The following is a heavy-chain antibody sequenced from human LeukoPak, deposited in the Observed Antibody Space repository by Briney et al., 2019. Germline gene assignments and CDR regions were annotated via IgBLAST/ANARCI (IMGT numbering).Heavy chain of an antibody. CDR3: ARGPRYYDSSGYLYFQH. D-gene: IGHD3-22*01. J-gene: IGHJ1*01. Sequence: ASVKVSCKASGYTFTSYGISWVRQAPGQGLEWMGWISAYNGNTNYAQKLQGRVTMTTDTSTSTAYMELRSLRSDDTAVYYCARGPRYYDSSGYLYFQHWGQGTLVTVSS. CDR1: GYTFTSYG. CDR2: ISAYNGNT. V-gene: IGHV1-18*01.